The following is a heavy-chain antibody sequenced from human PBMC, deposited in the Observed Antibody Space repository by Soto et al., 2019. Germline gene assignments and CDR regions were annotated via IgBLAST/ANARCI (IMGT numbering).Heavy chain of an antibody. V-gene: IGHV1-69*08. CDR1: GGTFSSYT. CDR2: IIPILGIA. J-gene: IGHJ6*02. Sequence: QVQLVQSGAEVKKPGSSVKVSCKASGGTFSSYTISWVRQAPGQGLEWMGRIIPILGIANYAQKFQGRVTITADKSTSTAYMELSSLRSEDTSVYYCAREASGSYFKYYYYGMDVWGQGTTVTVSS. D-gene: IGHD1-26*01. CDR3: AREASGSYFKYYYYGMDV.